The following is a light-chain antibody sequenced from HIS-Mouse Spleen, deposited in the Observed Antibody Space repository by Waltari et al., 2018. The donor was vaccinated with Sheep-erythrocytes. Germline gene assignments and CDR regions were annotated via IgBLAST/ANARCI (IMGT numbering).Light chain of an antibody. CDR1: SSDVGSYNL. CDR2: AGS. CDR3: CSYAGSSTFDVV. Sequence: QSALTQPASVSGSPGQSITISCTGTSSDVGSYNLVSWYQQHPGKAPKLMIYAGSKRPSGGSNRFSGSKSGNTASLTISGLQAEDEADYYCCSYAGSSTFDVVFGGGTKLTVL. V-gene: IGLV2-23*03. J-gene: IGLJ2*01.